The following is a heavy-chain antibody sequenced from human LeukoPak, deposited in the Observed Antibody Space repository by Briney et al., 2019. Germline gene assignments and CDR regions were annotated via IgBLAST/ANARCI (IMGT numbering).Heavy chain of an antibody. CDR2: IYHSGST. D-gene: IGHD3-10*01. CDR1: GYSISSGYY. CDR3: ARDSGIGAFDI. Sequence: SETLSLTCTVSGYSISSGYYWGWIRQPPGEGLEWIGSIYHSGSTYYNPSLKSRVTISVDTSKNQFSLKLSSVTAADTAVYYCARDSGIGAFDIWGQGTMVTVSS. J-gene: IGHJ3*02. V-gene: IGHV4-38-2*02.